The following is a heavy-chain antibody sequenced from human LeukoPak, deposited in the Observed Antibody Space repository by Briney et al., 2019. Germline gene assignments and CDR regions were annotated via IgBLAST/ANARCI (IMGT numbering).Heavy chain of an antibody. CDR3: AREARPVSSSWYRRRFDP. V-gene: IGHV4-34*01. Sequence: IPSETLSLTCTVSGGSISSYYWSWIRQPPGKGLEWIGEINHSGSTNYNPSLKSRVTISVDTSKNQFSLKLSSVTAADTAVYYCAREARPVSSSWYRRRFDPWGQGTLVTVSS. CDR1: GGSISSYY. CDR2: INHSGST. D-gene: IGHD6-13*01. J-gene: IGHJ5*02.